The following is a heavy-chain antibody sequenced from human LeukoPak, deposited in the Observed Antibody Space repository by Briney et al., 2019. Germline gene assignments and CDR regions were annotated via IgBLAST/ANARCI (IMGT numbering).Heavy chain of an antibody. J-gene: IGHJ3*02. V-gene: IGHV1-2*02. CDR3: AGDRGILAGYLAFYI. Sequence: GASVKVSCKASGYTFTGYYMHWVRQAPGQGLEWMGWINPNSGGTNYAQKFQGRVTMTRVTSISTAYMELSRLRYDDTAVYYCAGDRGILAGYLAFYIRGQGTMVTVSS. D-gene: IGHD3-9*01. CDR2: INPNSGGT. CDR1: GYTFTGYY.